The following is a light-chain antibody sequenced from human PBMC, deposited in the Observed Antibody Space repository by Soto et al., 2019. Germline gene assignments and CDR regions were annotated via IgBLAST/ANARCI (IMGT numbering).Light chain of an antibody. Sequence: QSALTQPASVSGSPGQSITISCTGTSSDVGTYNLVSWYQHHPGKAPKVLIYDVNKRPAGVSNRFSASKTGKTASLTISGLQAEDESDYYCCSYAGNITWVFCGGTKLTVL. CDR2: DVN. CDR3: CSYAGNITWV. J-gene: IGLJ3*02. CDR1: SSDVGTYNL. V-gene: IGLV2-23*02.